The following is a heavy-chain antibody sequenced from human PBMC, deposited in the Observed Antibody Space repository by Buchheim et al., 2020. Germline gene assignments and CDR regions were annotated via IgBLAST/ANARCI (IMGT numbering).Heavy chain of an antibody. CDR3: GRDADF. Sequence: QVQLVESGGGVVQPGRSLRLSCATSGFAFSHYGMHWVRQAPGKALEWVAVIWFDENFRAYADSVKGRFTISRDNSNNTWYLEMNSLRVEDTAVYYCGRDADFWGQGT. CDR1: GFAFSHYG. CDR2: IWFDENFR. V-gene: IGHV3-33*01. J-gene: IGHJ4*02.